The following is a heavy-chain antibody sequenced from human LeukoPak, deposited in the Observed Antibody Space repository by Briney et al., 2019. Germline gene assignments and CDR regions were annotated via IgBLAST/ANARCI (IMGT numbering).Heavy chain of an antibody. D-gene: IGHD5-18*01. CDR1: GFTFSSYG. J-gene: IGHJ4*02. V-gene: IGHV3-23*01. CDR2: ISGSGDST. CDR3: AKRWTRVQLWGFDY. Sequence: PGGSLRLSCAASGFTFSSYGMSWVRQAPGKGLEWVSAISGSGDSTYYADSVKGRFTISRDNSKNTLYLQMNSLRAEDTAVYYCAKRWTRVQLWGFDYWGQGTLVTVSS.